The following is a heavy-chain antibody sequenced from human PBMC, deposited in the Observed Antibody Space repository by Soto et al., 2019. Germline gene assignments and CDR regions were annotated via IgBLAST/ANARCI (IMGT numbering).Heavy chain of an antibody. CDR2: INPSGGST. CDR3: AREHCRGGSCHRYYFDY. V-gene: IGHV1-46*01. D-gene: IGHD2-15*01. J-gene: IGHJ4*02. Sequence: QVQLVQSGAEVKKPGASVKVSCKASGYTFTSYYMHWVRQAPGQGLEWMGIINPSGGSTSYAQKCQGRVTMTRDTSTSTVYMELSSVRSEDTAVYYCAREHCRGGSCHRYYFDYWGQGTLVTVSS. CDR1: GYTFTSYY.